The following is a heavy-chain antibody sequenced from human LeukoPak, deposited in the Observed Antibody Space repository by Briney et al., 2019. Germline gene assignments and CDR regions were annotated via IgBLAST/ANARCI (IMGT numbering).Heavy chain of an antibody. CDR1: GFTFSSYS. CDR2: ISSSSSYI. CDR3: ATSMAQDVDAFHI. J-gene: IGHJ3*02. V-gene: IGHV3-21*01. D-gene: IGHD2-21*01. Sequence: GGSLRLSCAASGFTFSSYSMNWVRQAPGKGLEWVSSISSSSSYIYYVDSVKGRFTISRDNAKNSLYLQMNNLRAEDTAMFYCATSMAQDVDAFHIWGQGTMVTVSS.